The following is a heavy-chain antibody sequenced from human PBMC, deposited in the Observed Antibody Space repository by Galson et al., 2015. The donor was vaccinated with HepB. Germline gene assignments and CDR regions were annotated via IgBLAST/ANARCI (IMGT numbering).Heavy chain of an antibody. CDR2: ISDSGGSP. V-gene: IGHV3-23*01. CDR3: ASDCSGVTCYEGGDY. J-gene: IGHJ4*02. CDR1: GFTFRSHA. D-gene: IGHD2-15*01. Sequence: SLRLSCAASGFTFRSHAMSWVRQAPGKGLEWVSSISDSGGSPYYADSVKGRFTISRDNSKNTLYLQMNSLRAEDTAVYYCASDCSGVTCYEGGDYWGQGTLVTVSS.